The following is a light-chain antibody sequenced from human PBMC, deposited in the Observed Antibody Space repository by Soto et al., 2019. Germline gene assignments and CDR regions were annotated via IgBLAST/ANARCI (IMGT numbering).Light chain of an antibody. J-gene: IGLJ7*01. CDR3: TSYTSISTRV. CDR2: EVR. CDR1: SSDVGSYNY. Sequence: HSALTQPASVSGSPGQSITISCTGTSSDVGSYNYVSWYQQHPGKAPKLMIYEVRNRPSGVSNRFSGSKSGNTASLTISGLQAEDEAIYYCTSYTSISTRVFGGGTQLTVL. V-gene: IGLV2-14*01.